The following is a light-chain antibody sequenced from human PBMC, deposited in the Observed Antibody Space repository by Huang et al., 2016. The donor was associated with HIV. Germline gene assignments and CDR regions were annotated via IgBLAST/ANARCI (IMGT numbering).Light chain of an antibody. V-gene: IGKV1D-12*01. J-gene: IGKJ2*01. CDR1: QGIDSW. CDR2: AAS. CDR3: LQTNSFPYT. Sequence: DIQMTQSPSSVTASVGDRVTITCRASQGIDSWLAWYQQRPGKAPKVLIYAASSLQGWVPSRFSGSGSGTDVSLTINTLQPEDFATYYCLQTNSFPYTFGQGTNLEI.